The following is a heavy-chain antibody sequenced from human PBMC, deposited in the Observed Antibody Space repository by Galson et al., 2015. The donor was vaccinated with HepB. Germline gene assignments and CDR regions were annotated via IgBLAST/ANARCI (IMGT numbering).Heavy chain of an antibody. Sequence: SVKVSCKASGGTFSSYTISWVRQAPGQGLEWMGRIIPILGIANYAQKFQGRVTITADKSTSTAYMELSSLRSEDTAVYYCARGVGYYYGSGSYFSSSGWFDPWGKGTLVTVSS. CDR1: GGTFSSYT. V-gene: IGHV1-69*02. CDR2: IIPILGIA. J-gene: IGHJ5*02. D-gene: IGHD3-10*01. CDR3: ARGVGYYYGSGSYFSSSGWFDP.